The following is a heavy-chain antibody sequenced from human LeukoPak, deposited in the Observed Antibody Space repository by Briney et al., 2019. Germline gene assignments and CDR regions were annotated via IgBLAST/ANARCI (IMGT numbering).Heavy chain of an antibody. Sequence: GGSLRLSCAASGFTFDDYAMHWVRQAPGKGLEWVSGISWNSGSIGYVDSVKGRFTISRDNAKNSLYLQMNSLRAEDTAVYYCARDWGLDYWGQGTLVTVSS. V-gene: IGHV3-9*01. D-gene: IGHD7-27*01. CDR3: ARDWGLDY. CDR1: GFTFDDYA. J-gene: IGHJ4*02. CDR2: ISWNSGSI.